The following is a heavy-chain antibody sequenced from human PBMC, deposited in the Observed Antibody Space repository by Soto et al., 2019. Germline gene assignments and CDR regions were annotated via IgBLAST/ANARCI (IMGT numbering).Heavy chain of an antibody. CDR2: IYYSGST. CDR3: ERDIGSGWYRGYFDY. J-gene: IGHJ4*02. Sequence: PSETLSLTCTVSGGSISSYYWSWIRQPPGKGLEWIGYIYYSGSTNYNPSLKSRVTISVDTSKNQFSLKLSSVTAADTAVYYCERDIGSGWYRGYFDYWGQGTLVTVSS. D-gene: IGHD6-19*01. V-gene: IGHV4-59*01. CDR1: GGSISSYY.